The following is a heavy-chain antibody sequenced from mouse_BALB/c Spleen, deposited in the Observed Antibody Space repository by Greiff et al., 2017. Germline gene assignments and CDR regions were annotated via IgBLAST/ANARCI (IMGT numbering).Heavy chain of an antibody. Sequence: EVQRVESGGGLVQPGGSLKLSCAASGFTFSSYTMSWVRQTPEKRLEWVAYISNGGGSTYYPDTVKGRFTISRDNAKNTLYLQMSSLKSEDTAMYYCARQAYTTVVAPYAMDYWGQGTSVTVSS. CDR3: ARQAYTTVVAPYAMDY. CDR1: GFTFSSYT. J-gene: IGHJ4*01. D-gene: IGHD1-1*01. V-gene: IGHV5-12-2*01. CDR2: ISNGGGST.